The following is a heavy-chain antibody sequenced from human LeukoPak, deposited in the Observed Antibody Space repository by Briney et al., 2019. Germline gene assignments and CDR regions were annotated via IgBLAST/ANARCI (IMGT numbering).Heavy chain of an antibody. J-gene: IGHJ5*02. V-gene: IGHV3-74*01. Sequence: GGSLRLSCAASGFTFSSYWMHWVRQAPGKGLVWVSRIKSDGSSTNYADSVKGRFNISRDNAKNTLYLQMNSLRAEDTAVYYCARESGYYGSGFDPWGQGTLVTVSS. CDR2: IKSDGSST. CDR1: GFTFSSYW. CDR3: ARESGYYGSGFDP. D-gene: IGHD3-10*01.